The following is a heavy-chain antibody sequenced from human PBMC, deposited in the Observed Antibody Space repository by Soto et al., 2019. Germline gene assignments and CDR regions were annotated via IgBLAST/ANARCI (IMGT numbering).Heavy chain of an antibody. J-gene: IGHJ1*01. CDR3: ARSPRNYYALGSYSYFRH. V-gene: IGHV1-8*01. D-gene: IGHD3-10*01. Sequence: QVQLVQSGAEVKNPGASVKVSCKASGYTFTSYDISWVRQATGQGLEWMGWMNPNNGNTDYAPKFQGRVTMTMNTSIGTAYMEVSSLRSEDTAVYYCARSPRNYYALGSYSYFRHWGQGTLVTVSS. CDR1: GYTFTSYD. CDR2: MNPNNGNT.